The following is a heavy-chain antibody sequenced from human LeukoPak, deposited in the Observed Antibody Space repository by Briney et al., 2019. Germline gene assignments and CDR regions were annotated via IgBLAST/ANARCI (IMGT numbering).Heavy chain of an antibody. Sequence: SETLSLTCTVSGYSISSGYYWGWIRQPPGEGLEWIGSIYHSGSTYYNPSLKSRVTISVDTSKNQFSLKLSSVTAADTAVYYCAMIAAAARYYYMDVWGKGTTVTVSS. CDR3: AMIAAAARYYYMDV. CDR2: IYHSGST. CDR1: GYSISSGYY. V-gene: IGHV4-38-2*02. J-gene: IGHJ6*03. D-gene: IGHD6-13*01.